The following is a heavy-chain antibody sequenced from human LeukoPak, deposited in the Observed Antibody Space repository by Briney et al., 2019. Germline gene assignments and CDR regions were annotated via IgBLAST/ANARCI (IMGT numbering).Heavy chain of an antibody. D-gene: IGHD3-10*01. CDR1: GFTFSSYW. CDR2: IKQDGSEK. CDR3: ARDRGAYSYYYNGVDV. V-gene: IGHV3-7*04. Sequence: GGSLRLSCAASGFTFSSYWMSWVRQAPGKGLEWVANIKQDGSEKYYVDSVKGRFTISRDNAKNSLYLQMNSLRAEDTAVYYCARDRGAYSYYYNGVDVWGQGTTVTVSS. J-gene: IGHJ6*02.